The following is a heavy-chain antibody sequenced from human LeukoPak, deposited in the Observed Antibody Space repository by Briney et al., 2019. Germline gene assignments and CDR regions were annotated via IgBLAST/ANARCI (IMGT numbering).Heavy chain of an antibody. CDR2: IKEDGSEK. V-gene: IGHV3-7*01. CDR3: ATLVVVIGDDALDI. CDR1: GFTLSSYW. Sequence: GGTLRLSCAASGFTLSSYWMSWVRQAPGKGLEWAANIKEDGSEKCYADSVKGRFTISRDNAKNSLYLQMDSLRAEDTAVYYCATLVVVIGDDALDIWGQGTMVAVSS. D-gene: IGHD3-22*01. J-gene: IGHJ3*02.